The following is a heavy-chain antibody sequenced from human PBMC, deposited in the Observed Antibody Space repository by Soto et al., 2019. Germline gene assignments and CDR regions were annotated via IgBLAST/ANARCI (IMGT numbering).Heavy chain of an antibody. V-gene: IGHV1-46*01. D-gene: IGHD2-15*01. CDR3: ARDQVGAAPKNWFDP. CDR1: GYTFTSYY. CDR2: INPSGGST. Sequence: QVQLVQSGAEVKKPGASVKVSCKASGYTFTSYYTHWVRQAPGQGLEWMGIINPSGGSTSYAQKSQGRVTMTRDTSTSTVYRELSSLRSEDTAVYYCARDQVGAAPKNWFDPWGQGTLVPVSS. J-gene: IGHJ5*02.